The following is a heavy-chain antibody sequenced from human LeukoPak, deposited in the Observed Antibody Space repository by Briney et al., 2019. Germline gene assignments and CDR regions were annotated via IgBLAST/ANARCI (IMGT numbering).Heavy chain of an antibody. V-gene: IGHV3-7*01. CDR2: IKQDGSEE. Sequence: GGSLRLSCAASGFTFSSYWMSWVRQAPGKGLEWVANIKQDGSEEYYVDSVKGRFTISRDNAKNSLYLQMNSLRAEDTAVYYCARRYYDSSGYQPFDYWGQGTLVTVSS. D-gene: IGHD3-22*01. CDR1: GFTFSSYW. J-gene: IGHJ4*02. CDR3: ARRYYDSSGYQPFDY.